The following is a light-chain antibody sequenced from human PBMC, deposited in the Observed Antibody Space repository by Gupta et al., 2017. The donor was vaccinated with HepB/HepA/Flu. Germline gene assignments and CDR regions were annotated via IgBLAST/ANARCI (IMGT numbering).Light chain of an antibody. CDR2: SAS. CDR3: LQDYNFPWT. V-gene: IGKV1-6*01. J-gene: IGKJ1*01. Sequence: AIQMTKSTSSLSASEGDRVTITCRASHGIRNALDWYQKNPGQAPKLLIFSASRLQSGVPSRFSGSGSGTDFTLTINSLQPEDFATYYCLQDYNFPWTFGQGTTVEIK. CDR1: HGIRNA.